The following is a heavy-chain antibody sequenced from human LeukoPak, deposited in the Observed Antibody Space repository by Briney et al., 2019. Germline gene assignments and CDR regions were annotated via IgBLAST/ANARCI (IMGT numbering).Heavy chain of an antibody. D-gene: IGHD2/OR15-2a*01. CDR1: GNYW. CDR3: VSFYETY. Sequence: GGSLRLSCAASGNYWKHWVRQAPGKGLVWVSHINSDGSWTSYADSVKGRFTISKDNAKNTVYLQMNSLRAEDTAVYYCVSFYETYWGRGTLVTVSS. J-gene: IGHJ4*02. CDR2: INSDGSWT. V-gene: IGHV3-74*01.